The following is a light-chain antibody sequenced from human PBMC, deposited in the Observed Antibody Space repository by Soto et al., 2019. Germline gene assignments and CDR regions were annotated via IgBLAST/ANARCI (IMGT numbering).Light chain of an antibody. CDR3: HQYGSLPIT. Sequence: PGERATLSCGASQSVSSNSLAWYQQKPGLVPRVLIYDTSSRATGIPDRFSGSGSGTDFTLTISRLEPEDFAVYYCHQYGSLPITFGQGTRLEIK. CDR2: DTS. CDR1: QSVSSNS. V-gene: IGKV3D-20*01. J-gene: IGKJ5*01.